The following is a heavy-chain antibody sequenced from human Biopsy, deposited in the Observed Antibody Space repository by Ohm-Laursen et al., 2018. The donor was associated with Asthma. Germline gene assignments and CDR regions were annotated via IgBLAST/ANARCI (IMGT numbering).Heavy chain of an antibody. CDR1: GFRFDDYA. Sequence: SLRLSCAASGFRFDDYAMYWVRQAPGKGLEWVAGISWNSGNIGYAVSVKGRFIVSRDNVKNSLYLQMNSLRAEDTAVYYCARGRVSSPIRHGSGSYYLYNWFDPWGQGTLVTVSS. CDR2: ISWNSGNI. V-gene: IGHV3-9*01. CDR3: ARGRVSSPIRHGSGSYYLYNWFDP. J-gene: IGHJ5*02. D-gene: IGHD3-10*01.